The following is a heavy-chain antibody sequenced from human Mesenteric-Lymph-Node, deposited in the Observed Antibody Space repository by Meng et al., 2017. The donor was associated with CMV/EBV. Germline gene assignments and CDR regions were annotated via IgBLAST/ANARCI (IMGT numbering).Heavy chain of an antibody. V-gene: IGHV4-34*01. Sequence: NGGSFSCYYWRWIRQSPGKGLEWIGEIDHSGSTSYNPSLTRRITMSVDTSRTQFSLTLNSVTAADTAVYYCARAPFYYDASGYALDYWGQGTLVTVSS. D-gene: IGHD3-22*01. CDR3: ARAPFYYDASGYALDY. CDR2: IDHSGST. CDR1: GGSFSCYY. J-gene: IGHJ4*01.